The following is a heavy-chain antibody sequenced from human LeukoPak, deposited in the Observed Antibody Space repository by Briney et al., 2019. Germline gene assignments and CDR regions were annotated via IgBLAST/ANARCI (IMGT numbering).Heavy chain of an antibody. J-gene: IGHJ5*02. D-gene: IGHD5-12*01. CDR3: ARGGYSGYDRPNWFDP. CDR1: GFTFSSYS. CDR2: ISSSSSTI. V-gene: IGHV3-48*04. Sequence: GGSLRLSCAASGFTFSSYSMNWVRQAPGKGLEWVPYISSSSSTIYYADSVKGRFTISRDNAKNSLYLQMNSLRAEDTAVYYCARGGYSGYDRPNWFDPWGQGTLVTVSS.